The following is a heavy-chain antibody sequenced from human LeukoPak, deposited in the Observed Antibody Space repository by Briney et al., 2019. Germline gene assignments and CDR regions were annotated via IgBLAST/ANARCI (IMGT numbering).Heavy chain of an antibody. Sequence: ASVKVSCKASGYSFTDYNINWVRQAGGQGLECMGEMNPDTGDTLYGQKFRGRVTLTRNLSMMTAYMEIHNLRSEDTAVYYCARGRLGGFDSWGQGTLVTVSS. CDR1: GYSFTDYN. V-gene: IGHV1-8*01. J-gene: IGHJ4*02. CDR3: ARGRLGGFDS. CDR2: MNPDTGDT.